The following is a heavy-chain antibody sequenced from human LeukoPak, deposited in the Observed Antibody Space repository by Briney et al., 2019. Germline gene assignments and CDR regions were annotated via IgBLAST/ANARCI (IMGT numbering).Heavy chain of an antibody. CDR1: GGSLSSGDYY. CDR2: IYYSGST. D-gene: IGHD2-2*01. Sequence: PSQTLSLTCTVSGGSLSSGDYYWSWTRQPPGKGLEWIGYIYYSGSTYYNPSLKSRVTISVDTSKNQFSLKLSSVTAADTAVYYCAREIVVVPAAGGGFDPWGQGTLVTVSS. V-gene: IGHV4-30-4*01. CDR3: AREIVVVPAAGGGFDP. J-gene: IGHJ5*02.